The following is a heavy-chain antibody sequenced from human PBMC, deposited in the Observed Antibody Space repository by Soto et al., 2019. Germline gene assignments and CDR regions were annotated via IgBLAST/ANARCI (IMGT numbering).Heavy chain of an antibody. CDR1: GGSVSVYY. V-gene: IGHV4-34*01. J-gene: IGHJ6*02. CDR2: INHSGST. CDR3: ARGPPGYYYYYYGMDV. Sequence: ETLSLTCAVYGGSVSVYYGSCIRQPTGKGLEWIGEINHSGSTNYNPSLKSRVTISVDTSKNQFSLKLSSVTAADTAVYYCARGPPGYYYYYYGMDVWGQGTTVTVSS. D-gene: IGHD1-1*01.